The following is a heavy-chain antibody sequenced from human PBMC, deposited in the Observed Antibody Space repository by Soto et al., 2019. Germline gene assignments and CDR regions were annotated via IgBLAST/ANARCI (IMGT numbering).Heavy chain of an antibody. D-gene: IGHD2-8*02. J-gene: IGHJ4*02. CDR3: TAGYCSASRALDY. Sequence: QVQLVQSGDELKKPGSSVKVSCKASGDTFSNYSINWVRQAPGLGLEWMGRVNPNLSMSNYAQKFQGRVTMTADNSSSTAYMEVRMLSAEKAVFYYGTAGYCSASRALDYWGQGALVTVSS. CDR1: GDTFSNYS. V-gene: IGHV1-69*02. CDR2: VNPNLSMS.